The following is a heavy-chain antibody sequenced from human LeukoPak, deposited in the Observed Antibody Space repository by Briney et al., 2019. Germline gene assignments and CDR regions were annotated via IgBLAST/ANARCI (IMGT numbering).Heavy chain of an antibody. V-gene: IGHV3-23*01. CDR2: ISGSGGST. Sequence: GGSLRLSCAASGFTFSSYAMSWVRQAPGKGLEWVSAISGSGGSTYYADSVTGRFTISRDNSKNTLYLQMNSLRAEDTAVYYCARFMVRGVIEDYWGQGTLVTVSS. CDR3: ARFMVRGVIEDY. J-gene: IGHJ4*02. CDR1: GFTFSSYA. D-gene: IGHD3-10*01.